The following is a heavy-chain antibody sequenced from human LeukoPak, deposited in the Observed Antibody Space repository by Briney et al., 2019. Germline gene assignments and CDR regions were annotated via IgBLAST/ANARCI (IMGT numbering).Heavy chain of an antibody. D-gene: IGHD6-19*01. CDR1: GFTFSRYS. CDR2: ISSSSSYI. Sequence: GGSLRLSCAASGFTFSRYSLNWVRQAPGKGLEWVSSISSSSSYIYYADSVKGRFTISRDNAKNSLYLQMNSLRAEDTAVYYCARGAGYSSGWYHRNDYWGQGTLVTVSS. V-gene: IGHV3-21*01. CDR3: ARGAGYSSGWYHRNDY. J-gene: IGHJ4*02.